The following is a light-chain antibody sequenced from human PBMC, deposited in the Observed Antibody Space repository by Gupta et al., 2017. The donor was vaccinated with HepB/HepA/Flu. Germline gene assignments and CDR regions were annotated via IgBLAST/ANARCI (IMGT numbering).Light chain of an antibody. J-gene: IGLJ3*02. CDR2: RND. CDR1: NSNIGTYY. V-gene: IGLV1-47*01. Sequence: QSVLTQPPSASGTPGQRVSISCSGSNSNIGTYYVSWYQHLPGTAPKRRGDRNDQRPSGVPDRFAGYRAGTSASPAISGLRSEDEAEDYGATWDDRLSEVVFGGGTKLTVL. CDR3: ATWDDRLSEVV.